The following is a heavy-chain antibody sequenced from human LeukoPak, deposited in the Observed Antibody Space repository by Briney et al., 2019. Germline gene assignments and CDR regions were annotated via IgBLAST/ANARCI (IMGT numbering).Heavy chain of an antibody. V-gene: IGHV3-9*01. CDR1: GFTFDDYA. D-gene: IGHD1-26*01. CDR2: NSWNSGSI. J-gene: IGHJ4*02. Sequence: GGSLRLSCAASGFTFDDYAMHWVRQAPGKGLEWVSGNSWNSGSIGYADSVKGRFTISRDNAKNSLYLQMNSLRAEDTALYYCAKADKVGATRFDYWGQGTLVTVSS. CDR3: AKADKVGATRFDY.